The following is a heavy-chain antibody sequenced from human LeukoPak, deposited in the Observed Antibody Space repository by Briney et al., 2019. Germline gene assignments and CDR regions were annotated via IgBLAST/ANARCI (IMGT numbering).Heavy chain of an antibody. Sequence: SQTLSLTRAISGDSVSNNSAAWNWIRQSPSRGLEWLGRTYYRSMWYNDYAASVKSRIIINPDTSKNHFSLQLNSVTPEDTAVYYCARGNTGDYSYSYYYMDVWGRGTTVTISS. CDR3: ARGNTGDYSYSYYYMDV. V-gene: IGHV6-1*01. J-gene: IGHJ6*03. D-gene: IGHD4-17*01. CDR1: GDSVSNNSAA. CDR2: TYYRSMWYN.